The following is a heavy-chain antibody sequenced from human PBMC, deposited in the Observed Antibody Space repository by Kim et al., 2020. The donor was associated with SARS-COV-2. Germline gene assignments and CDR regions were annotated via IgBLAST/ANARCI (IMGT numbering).Heavy chain of an antibody. D-gene: IGHD3-22*01. CDR1: GFTFSSYA. V-gene: IGHV3-23*01. J-gene: IGHJ4*02. Sequence: GGSLRLSCAASGFTFSSYAMSWVRQAPGKGLEWVSAISGSGGSTYYADSVKGRFTISRDNSKNTLYLQMNSLRAEDTAVYYCAKVPRVYYDRGWARNYYFDYWGQGTLVTVSS. CDR3: AKVPRVYYDRGWARNYYFDY. CDR2: ISGSGGST.